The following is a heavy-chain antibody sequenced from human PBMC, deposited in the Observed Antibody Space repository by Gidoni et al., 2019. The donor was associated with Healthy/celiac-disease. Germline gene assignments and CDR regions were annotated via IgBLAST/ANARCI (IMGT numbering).Heavy chain of an antibody. CDR3: ANGLRYFDWLLHGYYGMDV. CDR1: ASTFSSSA. V-gene: IGHV3-30*18. J-gene: IGHJ6*02. CDR2: ISYDGSNK. D-gene: IGHD3-9*01. Sequence: QVPLVESGGGVVKPGGSLRLSCAASASTFSSSAMHWVRQAPGKGLEWVAVISYDGSNKYYADSVKGRFTIARDNSKNTLYLQMNSLRAEDTAGYYCANGLRYFDWLLHGYYGMDVWGQGTTVTVSS.